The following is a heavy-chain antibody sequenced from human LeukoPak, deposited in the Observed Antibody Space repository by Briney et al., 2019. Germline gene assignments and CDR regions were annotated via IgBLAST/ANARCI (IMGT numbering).Heavy chain of an antibody. CDR1: GGSFSGYY. CDR3: ARLVTSFWSGYYNGWGYYYYYMDV. J-gene: IGHJ6*03. CDR2: INHSGST. D-gene: IGHD3-3*01. Sequence: PSETLSLTCAVYGGSFSGYYWSWIRQPPGKGLEWIGEINHSGSTNYNPSLKSRVTISVDTSKNQFSLKLSSVTAADTAVYYCARLVTSFWSGYYNGWGYYYYYMDVWGKGTTVTVSS. V-gene: IGHV4-34*01.